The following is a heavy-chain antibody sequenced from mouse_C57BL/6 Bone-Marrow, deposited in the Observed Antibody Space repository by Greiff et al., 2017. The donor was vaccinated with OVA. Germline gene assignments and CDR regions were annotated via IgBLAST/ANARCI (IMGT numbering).Heavy chain of an antibody. V-gene: IGHV1-18*01. CDR3: ARGGDYDYDGGAWFAY. J-gene: IGHJ3*01. CDR2: INSNNGGT. D-gene: IGHD2-4*01. CDR1: GYTFTDYN. Sequence: VQLQQSGPELAKPGASVKIPCKASGYTFTDYNMDWVKQSHGKSLEWIGDINSNNGGTIYNQKFKGKATLTVDKSSSTAYMELLSLTSEDTAVYYCARGGDYDYDGGAWFAYWGQGTLVTVSA.